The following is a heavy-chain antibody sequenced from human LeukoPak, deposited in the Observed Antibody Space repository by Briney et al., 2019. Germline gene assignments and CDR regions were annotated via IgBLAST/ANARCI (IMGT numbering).Heavy chain of an antibody. V-gene: IGHV5-51*03. J-gene: IGHJ5*02. CDR2: IYPGNSEV. Sequence: PGESLRISCDGFGHSFSTYWIGWVRQMPGKGLEWMGIIYPGNSEVQYTPSFQGQVTISADKSVSTAYLQWSSLKASDTAMYYCVCRKYCDTWSDPWGQGTLVTVSS. D-gene: IGHD3-3*01. CDR1: GHSFSTYW. CDR3: VCRKYCDTWSDP.